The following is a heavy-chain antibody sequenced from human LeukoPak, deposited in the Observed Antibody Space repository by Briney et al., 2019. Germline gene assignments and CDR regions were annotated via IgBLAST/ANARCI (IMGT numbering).Heavy chain of an antibody. Sequence: GASVKVSFTASGYTFTSYYMHWARQAPGQGLEWMGIINPSGGSTSYPQKFQGRVTMTRDTSTSTVYMELSSLRSEDTAVYYCARAIAVAGTCFDYWGQGTLVTVSS. V-gene: IGHV1-46*01. CDR1: GYTFTSYY. CDR2: INPSGGST. CDR3: ARAIAVAGTCFDY. J-gene: IGHJ4*02. D-gene: IGHD6-19*01.